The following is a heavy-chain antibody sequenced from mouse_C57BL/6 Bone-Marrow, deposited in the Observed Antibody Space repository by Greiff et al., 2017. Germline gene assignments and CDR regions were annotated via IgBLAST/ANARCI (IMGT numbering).Heavy chain of an antibody. J-gene: IGHJ2*01. CDR3: ARNRGTMVTRVGLFDS. D-gene: IGHD2-2*01. CDR2: IWSGGST. V-gene: IGHV2-2*01. Sequence: VHLVESGPGLVQPSQSLSITCTVSGFSLTSYGVHWVRQSPGKGLEWLGVIWSGGSTDYNAAFISRLSISKDNSKSQVFFKMNSLQADDTAIYYCARNRGTMVTRVGLFDSWGQGTTLTVSS. CDR1: GFSLTSYG.